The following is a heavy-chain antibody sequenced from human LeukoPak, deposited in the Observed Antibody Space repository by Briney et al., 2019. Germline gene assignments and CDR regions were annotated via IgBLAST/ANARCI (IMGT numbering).Heavy chain of an antibody. Sequence: GASVKVSRKASGYTFTNYGVSWVRQAPGQGLEWMGWISPYNGNTIYAQKLQGRVTMTTDTSTSTAYMELRSLRSDDTAVYYCARDLSGYYDSSGSDGFDFWGQGTMLTVSS. CDR3: ARDLSGYYDSSGSDGFDF. CDR1: GYTFTNYG. CDR2: ISPYNGNT. D-gene: IGHD3-22*01. J-gene: IGHJ3*01. V-gene: IGHV1-18*01.